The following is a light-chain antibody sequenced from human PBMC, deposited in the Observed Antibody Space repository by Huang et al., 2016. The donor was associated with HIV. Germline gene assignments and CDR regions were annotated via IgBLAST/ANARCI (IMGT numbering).Light chain of an antibody. CDR3: LQLNRYVAT. J-gene: IGKJ3*01. CDR2: DAS. CDR1: QDISCF. Sequence: AIQLTQSPSSLSASVGDRVTITCRASQDISCFLAWYQQKPGKVPKRLIYDASILENGVPSRFSGSGSETDFTLTISDLQPEDSATYFCLQLNRYVATFGPGTNVDVK. V-gene: IGKV1-13*02.